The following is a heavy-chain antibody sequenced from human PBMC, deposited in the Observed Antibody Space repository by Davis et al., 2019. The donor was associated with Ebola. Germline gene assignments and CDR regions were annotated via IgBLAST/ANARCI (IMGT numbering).Heavy chain of an antibody. J-gene: IGHJ3*01. CDR2: IYTGDSDT. V-gene: IGHV5-51*01. CDR3: ASLRRTITGMDDGFDL. Sequence: GESLKISCKDSGNSFTSHWIGWVRQMPGKGLEWMGIIYTGDSDTRYSPSFRGQVTISADKSTRTAYLQWGRLKASDTAMYYCASLRRTITGMDDGFDLWGQGTMVTVSS. CDR1: GNSFTSHW. D-gene: IGHD1-20*01.